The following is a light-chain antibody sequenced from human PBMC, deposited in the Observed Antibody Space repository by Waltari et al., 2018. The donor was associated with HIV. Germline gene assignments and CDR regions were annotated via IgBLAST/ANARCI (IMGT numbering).Light chain of an antibody. CDR3: MQAKRSYT. CDR1: ESLVHSDGTTH. CDR2: QIS. J-gene: IGKJ2*01. V-gene: IGKV2-24*01. Sequence: DIVLTQTTLSSPVTLGQPASFSCRSSESLVHSDGTTHLSWLHQRPGQPPRLLIYQISNRFSGGPDRFSGGGAGTVFTLKISRVEPEDVGIYYCMQAKRSYTFGQGTKLEIK.